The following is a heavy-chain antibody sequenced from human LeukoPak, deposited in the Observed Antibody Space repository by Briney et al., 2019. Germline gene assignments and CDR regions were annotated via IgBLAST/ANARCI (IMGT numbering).Heavy chain of an antibody. Sequence: GGSLRLSCAASGXTFXXXYXXXXXXAXGXXLXXVXXIXTSSTYXKYAESVKGRFTISRDDAKNSLYLQMDSLRAEDTAVYYCARIHLFLDRGLIRGVDFWGQGTLVSVSS. D-gene: IGHD3-10*01. CDR2: IXTSSTYX. J-gene: IGHJ4*02. CDR3: ARIHLFLDRGLIRGVDF. V-gene: IGHV3-11*03. CDR1: GXTFXXXY.